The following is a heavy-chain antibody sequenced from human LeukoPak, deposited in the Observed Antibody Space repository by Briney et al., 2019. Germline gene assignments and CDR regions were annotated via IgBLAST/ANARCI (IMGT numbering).Heavy chain of an antibody. Sequence: SETLSLTCTVSGGSISSYYWSWIRQPPGKGLEWIGYIYYSGSTIYNPSLKSRVTISVDTSKNQFSLKLSSVTAADTAVYYCARGGANLDSYGSEWGQGTLVTVSS. CDR1: GGSISSYY. V-gene: IGHV4-59*01. CDR2: IYYSGST. J-gene: IGHJ4*02. D-gene: IGHD5-18*01. CDR3: ARGGANLDSYGSE.